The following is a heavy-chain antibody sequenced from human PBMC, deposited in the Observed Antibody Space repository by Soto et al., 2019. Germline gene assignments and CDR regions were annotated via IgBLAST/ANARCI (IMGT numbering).Heavy chain of an antibody. Sequence: SETLSLTCTVSGGSISSYYWSWIRQPPGKGLEWIGYIYYSGSTNYNPSLKSRVTISVDTSKNQFSLKLSSVTAADTAVYYCARDQSSSYYDFWSGRKTPDYYMDVWGKGTTVTVSS. CDR2: IYYSGST. CDR1: GGSISSYY. V-gene: IGHV4-59*01. J-gene: IGHJ6*03. D-gene: IGHD3-3*01. CDR3: ARDQSSSYYDFWSGRKTPDYYMDV.